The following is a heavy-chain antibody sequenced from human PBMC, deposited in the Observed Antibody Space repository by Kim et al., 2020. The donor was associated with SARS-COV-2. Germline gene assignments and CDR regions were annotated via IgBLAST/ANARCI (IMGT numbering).Heavy chain of an antibody. D-gene: IGHD3-16*01. V-gene: IGHV4-34*01. CDR2: INHSGST. CDR1: GGSFSGYY. CDR3: ARGLEVGDGGQDTNYYYYGLDV. J-gene: IGHJ6*02. Sequence: SETLSLTCAVYGGSFSGYYWSWIRQPPGKGLEWIGEINHSGSTNYNPSLKSRVTISVDTSKNQFPLKLSPVTAADTAVYYCARGLEVGDGGQDTNYYYYGLDVWGQGATVTVSS.